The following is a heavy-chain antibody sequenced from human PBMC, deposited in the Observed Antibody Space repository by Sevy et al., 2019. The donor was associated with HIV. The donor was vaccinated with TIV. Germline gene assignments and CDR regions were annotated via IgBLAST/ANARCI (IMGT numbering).Heavy chain of an antibody. J-gene: IGHJ4*02. CDR3: ARVRYNYGQKYFDY. CDR2: ISTSSSYT. V-gene: IGHV3-11*06. D-gene: IGHD5-18*01. Sequence: GGSLRLSCTASGFTFSDYYMSWIHQAPGKGLEWVSYISTSSSYTSYPDSVKGQFTISRDNAKNSLYLQMNSLRVEDTAVYYCARVRYNYGQKYFDYWGQGTLVTVSS. CDR1: GFTFSDYY.